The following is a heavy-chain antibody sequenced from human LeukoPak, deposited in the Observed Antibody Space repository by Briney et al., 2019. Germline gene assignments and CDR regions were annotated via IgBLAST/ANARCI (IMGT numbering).Heavy chain of an antibody. V-gene: IGHV3-23*01. CDR3: AKDYGPKQLVFFDS. CDR1: GFTFTTKW. J-gene: IGHJ4*02. D-gene: IGHD6-13*01. CDR2: ISENGGTT. Sequence: GGSLRPSCAASGFTFTTKWMSWVRQAPGKGLEWVSGISENGGTTFYADSVKGRFTITRDNSKNTLYVQMNSLRGEDTAVYYCAKDYGPKQLVFFDSWGQGTLVTVSS.